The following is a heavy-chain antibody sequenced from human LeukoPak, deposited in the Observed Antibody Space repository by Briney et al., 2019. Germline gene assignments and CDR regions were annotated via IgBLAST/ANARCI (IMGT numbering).Heavy chain of an antibody. Sequence: SETLSLTCAVYGGSFSGYYWSWIRQPPGKGLEWIGEINHSGSTNYNPSLKSRVTISVDTSKNQFSLKLSSVTAADTAVYYCARGQTTVVTPYFDYWGQGTLVTVSS. CDR2: INHSGST. CDR1: GGSFSGYY. J-gene: IGHJ4*02. V-gene: IGHV4-34*01. D-gene: IGHD4-23*01. CDR3: ARGQTTVVTPYFDY.